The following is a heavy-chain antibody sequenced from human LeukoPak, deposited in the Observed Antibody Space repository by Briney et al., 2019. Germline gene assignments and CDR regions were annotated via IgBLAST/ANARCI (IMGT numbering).Heavy chain of an antibody. CDR1: GFTFSSYS. CDR3: ARGYYYAYHY. CDR2: ITSSSGTI. J-gene: IGHJ4*02. Sequence: GGSLRLSCAASGFTFSSYSMNLVRQAPVKGLEWVSHITSSSGTIYYADSVKGRCTISRDNAKNSLYLQINGLRAEDTAVYYCARGYYYAYHYWGQGTLVTVSS. D-gene: IGHD5-18*01. V-gene: IGHV3-48*01.